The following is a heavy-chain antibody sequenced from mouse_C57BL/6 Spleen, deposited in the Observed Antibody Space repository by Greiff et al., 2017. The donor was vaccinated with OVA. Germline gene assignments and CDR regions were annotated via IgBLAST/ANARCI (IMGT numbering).Heavy chain of an antibody. D-gene: IGHD1-1*01. Sequence: QVQLQHSGPELVKPGASVKISCKASGYAFSSSWMNWVKQRPGKGLEWIGRIYPGDGDTNYNGKFKGKATLTADKSSSTAYMQLSSLTSEDSAVYFCARRGYGSSYDYWGQGTTLTVSS. CDR2: IYPGDGDT. CDR3: ARRGYGSSYDY. CDR1: GYAFSSSW. J-gene: IGHJ2*01. V-gene: IGHV1-82*01.